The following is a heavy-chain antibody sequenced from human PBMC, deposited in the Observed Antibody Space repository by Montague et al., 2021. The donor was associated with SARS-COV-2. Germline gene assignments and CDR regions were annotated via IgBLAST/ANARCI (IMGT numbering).Heavy chain of an antibody. D-gene: IGHD2-2*01. CDR3: ASARQYQLLSGILSYGMDV. CDR1: GGSISSYY. CDR2: ITYSGST. J-gene: IGHJ6*02. Sequence: SETLSLTCAVSGGSISSYYWSWIRQPPGRGLQWIGDITYSGSTNYNPFLKSRVTISVDTSKNQFPLRLSSVTAADTAVYFCASARQYQLLSGILSYGMDVWGQGTTVTVSS. V-gene: IGHV4-59*01.